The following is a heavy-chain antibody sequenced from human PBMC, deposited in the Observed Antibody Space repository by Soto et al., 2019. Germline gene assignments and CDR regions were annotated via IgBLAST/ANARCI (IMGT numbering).Heavy chain of an antibody. V-gene: IGHV3-23*01. D-gene: IGHD3-16*01. J-gene: IGHJ4*02. CDR1: GFTFRSYD. CDR3: AKDRWGADFYVAS. Sequence: EVQLLQSGGGLVQPGGSLRLSCAASGFTFRSYDMSWVRQAPGKGLEWVSGINGRGETYYADSVRGRCTISRDKSNDTLYLELNRLRVGDTAIYYCAKDRWGADFYVASCGQGSLFTVSS. CDR2: INGRGET.